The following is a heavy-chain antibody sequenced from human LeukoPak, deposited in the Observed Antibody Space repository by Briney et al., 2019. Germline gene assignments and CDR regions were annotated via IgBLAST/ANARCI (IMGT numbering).Heavy chain of an antibody. J-gene: IGHJ5*02. D-gene: IGHD2-2*01. V-gene: IGHV4-59*08. CDR1: GGFISSYY. CDR3: ARRVVVVVPAAMEGWFDP. CDR2: IYYSGST. Sequence: SETLSLTCTVSGGFISSYYWSWIRQPPGKGLEWIGYIYYSGSTNYNPSLKSRVTISVDTSKNQFSLKLSSVTAADTAVYYCARRVVVVVPAAMEGWFDPWGQGTLVTVSS.